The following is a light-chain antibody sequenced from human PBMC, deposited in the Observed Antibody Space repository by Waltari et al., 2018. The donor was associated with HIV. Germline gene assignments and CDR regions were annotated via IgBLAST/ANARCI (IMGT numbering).Light chain of an antibody. J-gene: IGKJ2*01. CDR3: QQYGSSPPT. V-gene: IGKV3-20*01. CDR2: GAS. Sequence: CRASQSVSSSYLAWYQQKPGQAPRLLIYGASSRATGIPDRFSGSGSGTDFTLTISRLEPEDFAVYFCQQYGSSPPTFGQGTNLEIK. CDR1: QSVSSSY.